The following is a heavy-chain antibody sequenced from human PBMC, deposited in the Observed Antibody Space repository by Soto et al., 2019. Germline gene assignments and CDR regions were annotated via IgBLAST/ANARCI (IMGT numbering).Heavy chain of an antibody. D-gene: IGHD6-6*01. V-gene: IGHV1-2*02. CDR1: GFSFAGYY. Sequence: ASVKVSCKASGFSFAGYYIHWLRQAPGQGLEWMGWINAHSGGTEYAQKFQGRVTLTRYTSIATAYLTLTSLTSDDTALYYCAKDLTRQLAYWLDPWGQGTQVTVSS. CDR3: AKDLTRQLAYWLDP. CDR2: INAHSGGT. J-gene: IGHJ5*02.